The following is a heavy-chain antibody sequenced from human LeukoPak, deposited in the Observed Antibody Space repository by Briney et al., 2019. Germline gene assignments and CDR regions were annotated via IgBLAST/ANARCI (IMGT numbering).Heavy chain of an antibody. D-gene: IGHD7-27*01. J-gene: IGHJ4*02. V-gene: IGHV3-23*01. CDR3: ARDGDWGRYDH. CDR1: GFTFTTYG. Sequence: GGSLRLSCVASGFTFTTYGMNWVRQAPGKGLEWVSGITGSGDRTYYADSVKGRFTIYRDNSKNTLYLQMNSLRAEDTAVYYCARDGDWGRYDHWGQGTLVIVSS. CDR2: ITGSGDRT.